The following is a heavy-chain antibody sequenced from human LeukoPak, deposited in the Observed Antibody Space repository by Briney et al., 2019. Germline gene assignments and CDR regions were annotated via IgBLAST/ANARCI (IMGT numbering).Heavy chain of an antibody. CDR3: ARVDGATTRAFDI. Sequence: TASQTLSLTCTVSGGSISSGGYYWSWIRQHPGKGLEWIGYIYYSGSTYYNPSLKSRVTISVDTSKNQFSLKLSSVTAADTAVYYCARVDGATTRAFDIWGQGTMVTVSS. V-gene: IGHV4-31*03. J-gene: IGHJ3*02. CDR1: GGSISSGGYY. CDR2: IYYSGST. D-gene: IGHD1-26*01.